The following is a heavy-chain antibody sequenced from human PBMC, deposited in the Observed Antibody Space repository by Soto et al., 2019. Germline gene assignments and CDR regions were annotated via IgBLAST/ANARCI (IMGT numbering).Heavy chain of an antibody. D-gene: IGHD4-4*01. CDR2: TYYRSKWYH. CDR3: ARDRYSNTYFDY. Sequence: SQTLSLTCAITGDSVSSNSAAWNWIMQSPSRGLEWLGRTYYRSKWYHDYAVSVRSRITINPDTSKNQFSLQLNSVTPDDTAVYFCARDRYSNTYFDYWGQGTLVTVS. CDR1: GDSVSSNSAA. J-gene: IGHJ4*02. V-gene: IGHV6-1*01.